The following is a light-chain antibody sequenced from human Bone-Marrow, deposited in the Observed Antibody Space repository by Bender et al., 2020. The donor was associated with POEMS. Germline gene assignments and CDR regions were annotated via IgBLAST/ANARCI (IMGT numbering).Light chain of an antibody. CDR1: SSNIGSNP. J-gene: IGLJ3*02. V-gene: IGLV1-44*01. CDR3: ATWHDSLNGWV. CDR2: NTN. Sequence: QSVLTQAPSASGTPGQRVIISCSGSSSNIGSNPVNWYQHLPGTAPKVLIYNTNQRPSGVPDRFSGSKSGTSASLAISALQSEDEGDYYCATWHDSLNGWVFGGGTKLAVL.